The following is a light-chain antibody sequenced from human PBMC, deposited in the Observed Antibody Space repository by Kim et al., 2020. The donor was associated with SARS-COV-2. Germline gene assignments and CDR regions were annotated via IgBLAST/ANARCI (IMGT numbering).Light chain of an antibody. CDR2: EDS. CDR3: QAWDSKQVV. Sequence: SYELTQPPSVSVSPGQTATMTCSGDGLGNKYVCWYQQKPGQSPVLVIYEDSKRPSGTPERFSGSNSGNTASLTITATQPMDEADYYCQAWDSKQVVFGGGTQLTVL. V-gene: IGLV3-1*01. J-gene: IGLJ2*01. CDR1: GLGNKY.